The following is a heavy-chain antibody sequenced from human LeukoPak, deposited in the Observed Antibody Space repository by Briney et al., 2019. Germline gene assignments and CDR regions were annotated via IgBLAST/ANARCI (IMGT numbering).Heavy chain of an antibody. CDR1: GFTFSSYS. J-gene: IGHJ3*02. D-gene: IGHD5-24*01. CDR2: IYYSGST. V-gene: IGHV4-39*07. Sequence: PWGSLRLSCAASGFTFSSYSMNWVRQAPGKGLEWIGSIYYSGSTYYNPSLKSRVTISVDTSKNRFSLKLSSVTAADTAVYYCARELQRWLQFGAFDIWGQGTMVTVSS. CDR3: ARELQRWLQFGAFDI.